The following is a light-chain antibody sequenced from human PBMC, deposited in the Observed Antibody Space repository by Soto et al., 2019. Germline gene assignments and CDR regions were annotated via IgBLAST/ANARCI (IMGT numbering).Light chain of an antibody. CDR2: GAS. J-gene: IGKJ1*01. CDR1: QSVSSSY. V-gene: IGKV3-20*01. Sequence: EIVLTQSPGTLSLSPGERATFSCRASQSVSSSYLAWYQQKPGQAPRLLIYGASNRATGIPDRFSGSGSGTDFTLTISRLEPEDFAMYFCQQYVSSPQTFGQGTKVDIK. CDR3: QQYVSSPQT.